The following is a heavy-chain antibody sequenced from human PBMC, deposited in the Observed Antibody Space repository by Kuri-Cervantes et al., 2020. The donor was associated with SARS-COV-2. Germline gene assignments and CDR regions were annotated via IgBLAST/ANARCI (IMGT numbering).Heavy chain of an antibody. CDR1: GGSISRNNYY. J-gene: IGHJ5*02. D-gene: IGHD3-10*01. Sequence: SETLSLTCTVSGGSISRNNYYWGWVRQAPGKGLEWIGSVYWSGSTYYNPSLKSRVTISVDTSKNQFSLKLSSVTAADTAVYYCARHRIRYGSGSGINWFDPWGQGTLVTVSS. V-gene: IGHV4-39*07. CDR3: ARHRIRYGSGSGINWFDP. CDR2: VYWSGST.